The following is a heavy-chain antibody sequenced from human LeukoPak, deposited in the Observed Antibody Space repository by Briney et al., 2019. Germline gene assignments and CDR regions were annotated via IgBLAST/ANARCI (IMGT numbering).Heavy chain of an antibody. CDR2: IIPIFGTA. V-gene: IGHV1-69*13. Sequence: GASVKLSCKASGGTFSSYAISWVRQAPGQGLEWMGSIIPIFGTANYAQKFQGRVTITDEESTSTAYMELSSLRSEDTAVYYCAVFWSGYYNYWGQGTLVTVSS. D-gene: IGHD3-3*01. J-gene: IGHJ4*02. CDR1: GGTFSSYA. CDR3: AVFWSGYYNY.